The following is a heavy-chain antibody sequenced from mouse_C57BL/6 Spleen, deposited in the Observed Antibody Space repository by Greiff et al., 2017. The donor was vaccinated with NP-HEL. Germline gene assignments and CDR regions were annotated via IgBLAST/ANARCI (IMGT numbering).Heavy chain of an antibody. CDR2: INPNNGGT. CDR3: ARSSYGNTRYFDV. CDR1: GYTFTDYN. V-gene: IGHV1-18*01. J-gene: IGHJ1*03. Sequence: EVQLQQSGPELVKPGASVKIPCKASGYTFTDYNMDWVKQSHGKSLEWIGDINPNNGGTIYNQKFKGKATLTVDKSSSTAYMELRSLTSEDTAVYYCARSSYGNTRYFDVWGTGTTVTVSS. D-gene: IGHD2-1*01.